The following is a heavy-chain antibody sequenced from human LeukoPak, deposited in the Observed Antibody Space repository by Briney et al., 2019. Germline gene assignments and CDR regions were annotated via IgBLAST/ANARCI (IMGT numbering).Heavy chain of an antibody. D-gene: IGHD3-22*01. Sequence: ASVKVSCKVSGYTLTELSMHWVRPAPGKGLEWMGGFDPEDGETIYAQKFQGRVTMTEDTSTDTAYMELSSLRSEDTAVYYCATGGYYSSDAFDIWGQGTMVTVSS. J-gene: IGHJ3*02. CDR3: ATGGYYSSDAFDI. CDR1: GYTLTELS. V-gene: IGHV1-24*01. CDR2: FDPEDGET.